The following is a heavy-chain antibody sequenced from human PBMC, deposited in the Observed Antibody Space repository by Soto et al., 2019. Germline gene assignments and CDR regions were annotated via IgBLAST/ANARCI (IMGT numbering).Heavy chain of an antibody. CDR3: ARDASSSSPDENWFDP. D-gene: IGHD6-6*01. Sequence: EVQLLESGGGLVQPGGSLRLSCAASGFTFSSYAMSWVRQAPGKGLEWVSAISGSGGSTYYADSVKGRFTISRDNAKNSLYLQMNSLRAEDTAVYYCARDASSSSPDENWFDPWGQGTLVTVSS. CDR2: ISGSGGST. J-gene: IGHJ5*02. CDR1: GFTFSSYA. V-gene: IGHV3-23*01.